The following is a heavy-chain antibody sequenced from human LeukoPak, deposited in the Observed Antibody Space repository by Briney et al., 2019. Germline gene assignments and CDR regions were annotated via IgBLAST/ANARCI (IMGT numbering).Heavy chain of an antibody. CDR2: ISNSGSAI. J-gene: IGHJ4*02. Sequence: PGWSVSLSCAASGFTFSSYEMNWVRKAPGKGLEWVSKISNSGSAIYYADSVKGRFTISRDNAKSTLYLQMNSLRAEDTAVYYCARGGSLGYWGQGTLVTVSS. CDR3: ARGGSLGY. CDR1: GFTFSSYE. D-gene: IGHD6-19*01. V-gene: IGHV3-48*03.